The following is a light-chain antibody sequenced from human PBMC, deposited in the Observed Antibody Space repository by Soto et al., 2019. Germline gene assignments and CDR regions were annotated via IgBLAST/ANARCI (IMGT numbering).Light chain of an antibody. J-gene: IGKJ5*01. V-gene: IGKV1-13*02. CDR2: DAS. CDR1: QGISSA. CDR3: QQLNSYPFT. Sequence: AIHLTQSPSSLSASVGDRVTITCRASQGISSALAWYQHKPGRPPRVLIYDASSLQSGVPSSFSGSKSGTDCTLTISSLQPEDSATYYCQQLNSYPFTFGQGTRLEIK.